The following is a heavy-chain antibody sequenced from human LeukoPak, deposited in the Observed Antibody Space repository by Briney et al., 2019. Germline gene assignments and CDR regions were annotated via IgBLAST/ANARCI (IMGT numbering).Heavy chain of an antibody. CDR1: GGSISSGGYY. CDR3: ARVVGRTLDY. J-gene: IGHJ4*02. CDR2: IYHSGST. V-gene: IGHV4-30-2*01. Sequence: PSETLSLTCTVSGGSISSGGYYWSWIRQPPGKGLEWIGYIYHSGSTYYNPSLKSRVTISVDTSKNQFSLKLSSVTAADTAVYYCARVVGRTLDYWGQGTLVTVSS. D-gene: IGHD2-15*01.